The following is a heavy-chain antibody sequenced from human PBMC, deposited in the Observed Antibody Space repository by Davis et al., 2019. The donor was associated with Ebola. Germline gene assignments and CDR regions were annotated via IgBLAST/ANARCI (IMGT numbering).Heavy chain of an antibody. CDR3: ARDMGMVQEANWFDP. J-gene: IGHJ5*02. D-gene: IGHD3-10*01. CDR1: GYTFTGYY. Sequence: AASVKVSCKASGYTFTGYYMHWVRQAPGQGLEWMGWINPNSGGTNYAQKFQGWVTMTTDTSTSTAYMELRSLRSDDTAVYYCARDMGMVQEANWFDPWGQGTLVTVSS. V-gene: IGHV1-2*04. CDR2: INPNSGGT.